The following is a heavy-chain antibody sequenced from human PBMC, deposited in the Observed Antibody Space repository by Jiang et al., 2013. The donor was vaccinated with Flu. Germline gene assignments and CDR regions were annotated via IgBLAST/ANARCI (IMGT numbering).Heavy chain of an antibody. D-gene: IGHD1-26*01. CDR2: ISGSGGST. V-gene: IGHV3-23*01. Sequence: QLLESGGGLVQPGGSLRLSCAASGFTFTSYAMSWVRQAPGKGLEWVSAISGSGGSTYYADSVKGRFTISRDNSKNTLYLQMNSLRAEDTAVYYCVKQELLEGAMDVWGQGTTVTVSS. CDR3: VKQELLEGAMDV. J-gene: IGHJ6*02. CDR1: GFTFTSYA.